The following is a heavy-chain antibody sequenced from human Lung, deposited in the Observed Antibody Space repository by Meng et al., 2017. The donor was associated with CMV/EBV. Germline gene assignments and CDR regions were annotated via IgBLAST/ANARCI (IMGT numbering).Heavy chain of an antibody. J-gene: IGHJ4*02. V-gene: IGHV3-53*01. Sequence: GESLKISCTASGFAVSSNYLGWVRQAPGKGLEWVSVIYSGGRTYYAVSVKGRFTVSRDKTKNTYYLQMNSLRAEDTAVYYCARAGSDYHNSSHFDYWGQGTLVTVSS. CDR1: GFAVSSNY. CDR2: IYSGGRT. D-gene: IGHD1-1*01. CDR3: ARAGSDYHNSSHFDY.